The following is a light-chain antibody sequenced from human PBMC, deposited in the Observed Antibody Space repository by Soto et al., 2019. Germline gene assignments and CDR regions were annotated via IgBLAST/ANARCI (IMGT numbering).Light chain of an antibody. J-gene: IGKJ5*01. CDR3: QQYGTSPPST. CDR2: GAS. Sequence: EIVLTQSPGTLSLSPGERATLSCRASQSVSSSYLAWYQQKPGQAPRLLINGASSRATGIPDRFSGSGSGKAFTLTISRLEPEDFAVYYCQQYGTSPPSTFGQGTRLEIK. V-gene: IGKV3-20*01. CDR1: QSVSSSY.